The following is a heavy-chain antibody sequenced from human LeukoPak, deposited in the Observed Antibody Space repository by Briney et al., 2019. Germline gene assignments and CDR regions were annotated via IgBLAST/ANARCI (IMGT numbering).Heavy chain of an antibody. CDR1: GFTFSNTW. Sequence: KTGGSLRLSCAASGFTFSNTWMSWVRQAPGKGLEWVGRIKSKTDGGTADYAAPVKGRFTISGDDSKNTLYPQMNRLKIEDTAVYYCTTFIANTAMIPMIRDFYYGMDVWGQGTTVTVSS. CDR2: IKSKTDGGTA. D-gene: IGHD5-18*01. V-gene: IGHV3-15*01. CDR3: TTFIANTAMIPMIRDFYYGMDV. J-gene: IGHJ6*02.